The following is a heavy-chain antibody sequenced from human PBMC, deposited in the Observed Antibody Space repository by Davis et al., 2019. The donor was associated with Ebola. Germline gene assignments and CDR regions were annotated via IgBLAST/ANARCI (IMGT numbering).Heavy chain of an antibody. J-gene: IGHJ4*02. CDR1: GFTISAYG. CDR2: IGSGGDT. V-gene: IGHV3-23*01. Sequence: GGSLRLSCAASGFTISAYGMSWVRQAPGKGLEWVSVIGSGGDTDYADSVQGRFIISRDASKNTVFLQMNTLRAEDTAVYYCAKYLGGMTTNRRTFDFWGQGTLVTVSS. D-gene: IGHD5-24*01. CDR3: AKYLGGMTTNRRTFDF.